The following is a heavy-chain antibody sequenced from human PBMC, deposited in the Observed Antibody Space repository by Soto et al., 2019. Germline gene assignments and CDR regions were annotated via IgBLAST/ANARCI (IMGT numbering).Heavy chain of an antibody. V-gene: IGHV1-18*04. J-gene: IGHJ5*02. CDR1: GYSFSTYD. D-gene: IGHD3-3*01. CDR2: ISPKNGNT. CDR3: ATSYDSGFDP. Sequence: QVQLVQSGPEMKKPGASVKVSCKASGYSFSTYDISWLRQAPGQGPEWMGRISPKNGNTNYAQNFQDRVTMTADTSSSTAYMELRGLRSDDTAKYYCATSYDSGFDPWGQGTLVTVSS.